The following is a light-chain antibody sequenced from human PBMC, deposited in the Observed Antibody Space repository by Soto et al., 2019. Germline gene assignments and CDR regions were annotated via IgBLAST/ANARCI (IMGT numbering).Light chain of an antibody. J-gene: IGKJ1*01. V-gene: IGKV1-5*03. CDR1: QSISTW. CDR3: QQYNGYSWT. Sequence: DIQMTQSPSTLSASVGDRVTITCRASQSISTWLAWYQQKPGKAPKLLIYAASTLESGVPSRFSGSVSGTEFTLTISNLQPDDLATYYCQQYNGYSWTFGQGTKVEIK. CDR2: AAS.